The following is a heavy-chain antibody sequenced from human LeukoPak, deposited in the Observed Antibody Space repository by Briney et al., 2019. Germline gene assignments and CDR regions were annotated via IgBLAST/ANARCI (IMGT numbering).Heavy chain of an antibody. D-gene: IGHD4-17*01. CDR3: ASHDPGETTVTTSLDY. Sequence: PGGSLRLSCAASGFTFSSYAMSWVRQAPGKGLEWVSAISGSGGSTYYADSVEGRFTISRDNSKNTLYLQMNSLRAEDTAVYYCASHDPGETTVTTSLDYWGQGTLVTVSS. CDR2: ISGSGGST. CDR1: GFTFSSYA. J-gene: IGHJ4*02. V-gene: IGHV3-23*01.